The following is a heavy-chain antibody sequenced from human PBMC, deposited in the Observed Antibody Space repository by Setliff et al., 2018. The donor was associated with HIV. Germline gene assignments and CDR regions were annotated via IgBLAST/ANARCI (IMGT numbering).Heavy chain of an antibody. D-gene: IGHD2-2*01. CDR2: SRNKANSYST. J-gene: IGHJ4*02. Sequence: PGGSLRLSCVASGFIFSDRYMDWVRQAPGKGLEWIGRSRNKANSYSTEYAASVKGRFTISRDASKSSMYLQMNSLKSEDTAVYYCTTQASSSNSVWGQGTLVTVSS. V-gene: IGHV3-72*01. CDR1: GFIFSDRY. CDR3: TTQASSSNSV.